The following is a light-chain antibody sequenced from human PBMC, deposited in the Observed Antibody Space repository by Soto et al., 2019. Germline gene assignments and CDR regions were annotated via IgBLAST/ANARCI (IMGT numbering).Light chain of an antibody. CDR2: AAS. V-gene: IGKV1-39*01. J-gene: IGKJ1*01. Sequence: IQLTQSPSSLSASVGDRVTIACRASQGISGALAWYQQIPGKAPKLLIYAASSLQSGVPSRFSGSGSGTDFTLTISSLQPEDFATYYCQQSYSTPRTFGQGTKVEVK. CDR3: QQSYSTPRT. CDR1: QGISGA.